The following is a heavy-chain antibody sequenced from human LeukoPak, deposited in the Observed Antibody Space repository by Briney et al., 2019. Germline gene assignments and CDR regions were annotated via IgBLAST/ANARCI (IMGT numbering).Heavy chain of an antibody. V-gene: IGHV3-7*01. D-gene: IGHD3-22*01. CDR3: AREGGPYYYDSSGYPYFDY. Sequence: GGSLRLSCAASGFTFSSYWMSWVRQAPGKGLEWVANIKQDGSEKYYVDSVKGRFTISRDNAKNSLYLQMNSLRAEDTAVYYCAREGGPYYYDSSGYPYFDYWGQGTPVTVSS. CDR1: GFTFSSYW. CDR2: IKQDGSEK. J-gene: IGHJ4*02.